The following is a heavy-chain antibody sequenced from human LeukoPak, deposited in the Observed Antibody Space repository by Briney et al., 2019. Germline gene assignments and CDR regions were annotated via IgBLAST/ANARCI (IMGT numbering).Heavy chain of an antibody. Sequence: GGSLRLSCAASGFTFSSYSMNWVRQAPGKGLEWVSSISSSSSYIYYADSVKGRFTISRDNAKNSLYLQMNSLRAEDTALYYCAKGRGQLDYYYGMDVWGQGTTVTVSS. V-gene: IGHV3-21*04. CDR2: ISSSSSYI. D-gene: IGHD1-1*01. CDR3: AKGRGQLDYYYGMDV. CDR1: GFTFSSYS. J-gene: IGHJ6*02.